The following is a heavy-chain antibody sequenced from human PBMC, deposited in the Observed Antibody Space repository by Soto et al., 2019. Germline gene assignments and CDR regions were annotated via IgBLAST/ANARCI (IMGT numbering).Heavy chain of an antibody. CDR3: VRDEGTAAAGPYYYYAMDV. J-gene: IGHJ6*02. V-gene: IGHV3-33*01. D-gene: IGHD6-13*01. Sequence: QVQLVESGGGVVQPGRSLRLSCAASGFTFSRFGMHWVRQAPGKGLEWVAVIWYDGSNKYYADSVKGRFTISRDNSKNTLNLQRNSLRAEDTAVYSCVRDEGTAAAGPYYYYAMDVWGQGTTVTVSS. CDR1: GFTFSRFG. CDR2: IWYDGSNK.